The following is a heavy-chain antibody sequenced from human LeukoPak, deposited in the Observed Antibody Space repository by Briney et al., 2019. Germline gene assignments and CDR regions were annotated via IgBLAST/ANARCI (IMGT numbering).Heavy chain of an antibody. CDR2: IYYSGST. Sequence: SETLSFTCTVSGGSISSYYWSWIRQPPGKGLEWIGYIYYSGSTNYNPSLKSRVTISVDTSKNQFSLKLSSVTAADTAVYYCARDNRRIFFDYWGQGTLVTVSS. D-gene: IGHD2-15*01. V-gene: IGHV4-59*01. CDR1: GGSISSYY. J-gene: IGHJ4*02. CDR3: ARDNRRIFFDY.